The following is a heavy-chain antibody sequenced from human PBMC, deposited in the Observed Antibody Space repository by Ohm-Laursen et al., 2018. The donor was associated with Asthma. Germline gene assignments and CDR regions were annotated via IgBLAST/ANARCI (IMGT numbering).Heavy chain of an antibody. Sequence: SLRLSCTASGFTFSSYGMHWVRQAPGKGLEWVAVIWYDGSNKYYADSVKGRFTIPRDNSKNTLYPQMNSLRAEDTAVYYCARPPHYYDSSGYFRYWGQGTLVTVSS. D-gene: IGHD3-22*01. CDR1: GFTFSSYG. CDR3: ARPPHYYDSSGYFRY. J-gene: IGHJ4*02. V-gene: IGHV3-33*01. CDR2: IWYDGSNK.